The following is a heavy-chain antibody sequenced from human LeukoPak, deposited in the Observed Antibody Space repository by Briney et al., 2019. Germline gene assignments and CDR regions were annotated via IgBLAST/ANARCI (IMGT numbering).Heavy chain of an antibody. J-gene: IGHJ4*02. CDR3: ARDAIKFITFGGVTLDY. CDR2: ISAYNGNT. V-gene: IGHV1-18*04. D-gene: IGHD3-16*01. CDR1: GYTFTSYG. Sequence: ASVKVSCKASGYTFTSYGISWVRQAPGQGLEWMGRISAYNGNTNYAQELQGRVTMTTDTSTSTAYMELRSLRSDDTAVYYCARDAIKFITFGGVTLDYWGQGTLVTVSS.